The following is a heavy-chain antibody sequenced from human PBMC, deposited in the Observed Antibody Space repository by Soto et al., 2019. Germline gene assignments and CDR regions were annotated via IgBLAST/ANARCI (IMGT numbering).Heavy chain of an antibody. V-gene: IGHV4-34*01. CDR3: ARGAPITMVRGVIPSLDY. D-gene: IGHD3-10*01. Sequence: SETLSLTCAVYGGSFSGYYWSWIRQPPGKGLEWIGEINHSGSTNYNPSLKSRVTISVDTSKNQFSLKLSSVTAADTAVYYCARGAPITMVRGVIPSLDYWGQGTLVTVSS. CDR1: GGSFSGYY. J-gene: IGHJ4*02. CDR2: INHSGST.